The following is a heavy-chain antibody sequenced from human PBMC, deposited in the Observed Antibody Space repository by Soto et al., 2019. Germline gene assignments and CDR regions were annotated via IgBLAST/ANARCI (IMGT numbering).Heavy chain of an antibody. D-gene: IGHD3-10*01. CDR2: ISDDGSRA. J-gene: IGHJ4*02. CDR3: TRGPRPSSVGTGAF. Sequence: GESLKISCTASGFTFSMYWMHWVRQVPGKGPEWVSRISDDGSRADYADSVKGRFTISRDNAKNTLYLEMHVLRADDTAVYYCTRGPRPSSVGTGAFWGQGTPVTSPQ. V-gene: IGHV3-74*01. CDR1: GFTFSMYW.